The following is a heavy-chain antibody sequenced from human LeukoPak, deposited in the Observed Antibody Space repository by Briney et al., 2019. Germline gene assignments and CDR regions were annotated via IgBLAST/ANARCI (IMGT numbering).Heavy chain of an antibody. D-gene: IGHD3-22*01. CDR3: ARDGDSSGYFYYFDY. Sequence: GGSVKVSCKASGYTFTSYAMNWVRQAPGQGLEWMGWINTNTGNPTYAQGFTGRFVFSLDTSVSTAYLQISSLKAEDTAVYYCARDGDSSGYFYYFDYWGQGTLVTVSS. CDR2: INTNTGNP. J-gene: IGHJ4*02. V-gene: IGHV7-4-1*02. CDR1: GYTFTSYA.